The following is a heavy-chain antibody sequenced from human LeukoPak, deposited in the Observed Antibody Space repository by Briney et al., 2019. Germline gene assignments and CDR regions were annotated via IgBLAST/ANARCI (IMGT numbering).Heavy chain of an antibody. CDR2: ISYDGSNK. D-gene: IGHD6-19*01. CDR1: GFTFSSYG. V-gene: IGHV3-30*18. J-gene: IGHJ4*02. Sequence: GRSLRFSCAASGFTFSSYGMHWVRQAPGKGLEWVAVISYDGSNKYYADSVKGRFTISRDNSKNTLYLQMNSLRAEDTAVYYYAKDGAGGGWFKYYFDYWGQGTLVTVSS. CDR3: AKDGAGGGWFKYYFDY.